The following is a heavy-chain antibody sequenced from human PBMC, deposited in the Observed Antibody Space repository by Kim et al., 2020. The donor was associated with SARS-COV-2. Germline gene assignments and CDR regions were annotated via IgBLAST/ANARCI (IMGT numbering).Heavy chain of an antibody. V-gene: IGHV3-23*01. J-gene: IGHJ3*02. D-gene: IGHD3-10*01. Sequence: SVKCRLTIHRDNSKNTLYLQMNSLRDEDTAVYYCAKDGGPYYYDAFDIWGQGTMVTVSS. CDR3: AKDGGPYYYDAFDI.